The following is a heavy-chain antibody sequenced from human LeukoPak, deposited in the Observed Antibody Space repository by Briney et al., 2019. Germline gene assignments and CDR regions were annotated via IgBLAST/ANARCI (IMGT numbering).Heavy chain of an antibody. CDR3: ARRPPSYYDALTDHYRHGGFDY. V-gene: IGHV4-4*07. Sequence: SETLSLTCTVSGGSISTYYWSWIRQPVGKGLEWIGHIKTSGSTHYNPSLRSRITMSVDTSKNQFSLNLSFVTAADTAVYFCARRPPSYYDALTDHYRHGGFDYWGQGTLVTVSS. CDR1: GGSISTYY. J-gene: IGHJ4*02. CDR2: IKTSGST. D-gene: IGHD3-9*01.